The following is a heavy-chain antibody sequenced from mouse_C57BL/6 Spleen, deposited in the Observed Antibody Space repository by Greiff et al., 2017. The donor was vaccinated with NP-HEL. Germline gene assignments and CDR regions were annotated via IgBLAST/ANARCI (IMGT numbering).Heavy chain of an antibody. CDR3: ARLYDGYYDYAMDY. V-gene: IGHV1-64*01. J-gene: IGHJ4*01. Sequence: QVQLQQPGAELVKPGASVKLSCKASGYTFTSYWMHWVKQRPGQGLEWIGMIHPNSGSTNYNEKFKSKAILTVDKSSSTAYMQISSLTSEDSAVDYWARLYDGYYDYAMDYWGQGTSVTVSA. D-gene: IGHD2-3*01. CDR2: IHPNSGST. CDR1: GYTFTSYW.